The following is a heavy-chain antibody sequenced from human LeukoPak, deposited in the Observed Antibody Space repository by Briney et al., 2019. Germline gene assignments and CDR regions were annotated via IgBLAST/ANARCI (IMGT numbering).Heavy chain of an antibody. Sequence: GGSLRLSCAASGFTFSSYEMNWVRQAPGKGLEWVSYISSSGSTIYYADSVKGRFTISRDNAKNSLYLQMNSLRAEDTAVYHCARGRAVTTSEGDIWGQGTMVTVSS. D-gene: IGHD4-17*01. V-gene: IGHV3-48*03. CDR2: ISSSGSTI. CDR3: ARGRAVTTSEGDI. J-gene: IGHJ3*02. CDR1: GFTFSSYE.